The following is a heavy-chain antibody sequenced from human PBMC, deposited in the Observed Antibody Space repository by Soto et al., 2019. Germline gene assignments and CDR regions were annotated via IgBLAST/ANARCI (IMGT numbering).Heavy chain of an antibody. D-gene: IGHD6-19*01. CDR1: GYTFVIYY. CDR2: ISSHNGKT. Sequence: ASVKVSCKPSGYTFVIYYISWLRQAPGQGIEWMGWISSHNGKTNYIEDLQGRVTLTADTSTSTAYMDLRNLRSDDTAVYFCARDSSHYFDYWGQGTLVTVSS. CDR3: ARDSSHYFDY. V-gene: IGHV1-18*01. J-gene: IGHJ4*02.